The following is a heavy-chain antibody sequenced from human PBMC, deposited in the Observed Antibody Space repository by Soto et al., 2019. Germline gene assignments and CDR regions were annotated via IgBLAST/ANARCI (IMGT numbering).Heavy chain of an antibody. V-gene: IGHV4-39*01. CDR2: IYYSGST. CDR1: GGSISSSSYY. D-gene: IGHD3-10*01. J-gene: IGHJ4*02. Sequence: QLQLQESGPGLVKPSETLSLTCTVSGGSISSSSYYWGWIRQPPGKGLEWIGSIYYSGSTYYNPSLKSRVTISVDTSKNQFSLKLSSVTAADTAVYYCASLPLWSRGSNYFDYWGQGTLVTVSS. CDR3: ASLPLWSRGSNYFDY.